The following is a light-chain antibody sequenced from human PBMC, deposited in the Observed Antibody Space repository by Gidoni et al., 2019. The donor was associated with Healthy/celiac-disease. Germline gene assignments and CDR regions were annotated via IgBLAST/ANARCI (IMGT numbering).Light chain of an antibody. Sequence: DIQMTHSPSSLSASVGDRVTITCRASQSISSYLNWYQQKPGKAPKLLIYAASSLQSGVSSRFSGSGSGTDFTLTISSLQHEDFATYYCQQSYSTPRTFGGGTKVEIK. J-gene: IGKJ4*01. CDR1: QSISSY. V-gene: IGKV1-39*01. CDR2: AAS. CDR3: QQSYSTPRT.